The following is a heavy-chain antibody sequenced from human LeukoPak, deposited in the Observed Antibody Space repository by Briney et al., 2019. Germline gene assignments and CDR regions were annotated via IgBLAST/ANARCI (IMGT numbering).Heavy chain of an antibody. CDR3: ARDLGFCGGDCYSHNWFDP. J-gene: IGHJ5*02. V-gene: IGHV4-59*01. CDR2: IYYSGST. Sequence: SETLSLTCTVSGGSISSYYWSWIRQPPGKGLEWIGYIYYSGSTNHNPSLKSRVTILVDTSKNQFSLKLSSVTAADTAVYYCARDLGFCGGDCYSHNWFDPWGQGTLVTVSS. CDR1: GGSISSYY. D-gene: IGHD2-21*02.